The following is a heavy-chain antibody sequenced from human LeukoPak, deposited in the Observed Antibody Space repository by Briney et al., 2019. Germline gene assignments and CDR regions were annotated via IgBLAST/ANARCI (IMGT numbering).Heavy chain of an antibody. J-gene: IGHJ4*02. CDR1: GGSFSGYY. D-gene: IGHD6-13*01. CDR2: INRSGST. V-gene: IGHV4-34*01. CDR3: ARHGSSSWYYFDY. Sequence: PSETLSLTCAVYGGSFSGYYWTWIRQPPGKGLEWIGEINRSGSTNYNPSLKSRVTISVDTSKKQFSLKLRSVTAADTAVYYCARHGSSSWYYFDYWGQGTLVTVSS.